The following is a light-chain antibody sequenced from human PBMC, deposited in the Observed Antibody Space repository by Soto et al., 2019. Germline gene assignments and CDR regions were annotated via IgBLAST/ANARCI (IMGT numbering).Light chain of an antibody. V-gene: IGLV7-46*01. J-gene: IGLJ3*02. CDR1: TGAVTSGHS. CDR3: LLSYSGAWV. CDR2: ETS. Sequence: QAVVTQEPSLTVSPGGTVTLTCGSSTGAVTSGHSPYWFQQKPGQAPKTLIYETSNKHSWTPARFSGSLLGGKAALTLSGAQPEDEAEYYCLLSYSGAWVFGGGTKVTVL.